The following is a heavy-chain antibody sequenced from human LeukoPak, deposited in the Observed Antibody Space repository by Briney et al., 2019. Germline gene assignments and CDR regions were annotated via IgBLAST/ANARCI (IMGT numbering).Heavy chain of an antibody. D-gene: IGHD5-18*01. CDR2: IIPIFGTA. J-gene: IGHJ3*02. CDR1: GGTLSSYA. CDR3: ARGVDTAMVPDAFDI. V-gene: IGHV1-69*05. Sequence: SVKVSWGDYGGTLSSYAMRCVRHSPGQVLEWMGGIIPIFGTAKYAQKFQGRVTITTDESSRTAYMELSSLRSEDTAVYYCARGVDTAMVPDAFDIWGQGTMVTVSS.